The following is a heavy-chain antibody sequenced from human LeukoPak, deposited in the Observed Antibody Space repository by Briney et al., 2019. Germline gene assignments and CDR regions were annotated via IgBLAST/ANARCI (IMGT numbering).Heavy chain of an antibody. J-gene: IGHJ2*01. CDR3: AKDADTATIIYWYFDL. Sequence: GGSLRLSCTASGFTLSSFGMHWVRQAPGKGLEWVAVISDDGSNTYYADSVKGRFTISRDNSKNALYLQLNSLRTEDTAVYYCAKDADTATIIYWYFDLWGRGTLVTVSS. D-gene: IGHD5-18*01. V-gene: IGHV3-30*18. CDR2: ISDDGSNT. CDR1: GFTLSSFG.